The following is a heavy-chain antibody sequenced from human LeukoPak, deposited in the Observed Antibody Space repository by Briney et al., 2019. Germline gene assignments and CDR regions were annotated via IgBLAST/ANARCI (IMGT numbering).Heavy chain of an antibody. D-gene: IGHD6-6*01. CDR1: GFTFSSYA. CDR2: ISYDGSNK. V-gene: IGHV3-30-3*01. CDR3: AKGGEYSTSSSLNFFDY. Sequence: GGSLRLSCAASGFTFSSYAMHWVRQAPGKGLEWVAVISYDGSNKYYADSVKGRFTISRDNSKNSLYLQMHSLRIEDSALYYCAKGGEYSTSSSLNFFDYWGQGTLVTVSS. J-gene: IGHJ4*02.